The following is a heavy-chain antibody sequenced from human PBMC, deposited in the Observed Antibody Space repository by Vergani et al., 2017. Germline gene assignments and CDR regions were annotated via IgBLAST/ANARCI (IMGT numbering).Heavy chain of an antibody. CDR3: ASGDIGYYDGMDV. J-gene: IGHJ6*02. Sequence: QLQLQESGPGLVKPSETLSLTCTVSGGSISSSSYYWGWIRQPPGKGLEWIGSIYYSGSTYYNPSLKSRVTISVDTSKNQFSLKLSSVTAADTAVYYCASGDIGYYDGMDVGGQGTTVTVSS. V-gene: IGHV4-39*01. D-gene: IGHD5-12*01. CDR2: IYYSGST. CDR1: GGSISSSSYY.